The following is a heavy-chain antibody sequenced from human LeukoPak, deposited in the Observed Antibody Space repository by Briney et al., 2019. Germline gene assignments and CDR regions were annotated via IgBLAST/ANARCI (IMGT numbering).Heavy chain of an antibody. D-gene: IGHD2-15*01. CDR3: VREVPELLYY. CDR1: GPNVRSNF. Sequence: PGGSLRLSCAASGPNVRSNFMAWVRQAPGKGLEWVSVIYIVGSTYYADSVKGRSTISRDNSQNTVSLQMNGVRAEDTAMYYCVREVPELLYYWGQGTLVSVSS. J-gene: IGHJ4*02. CDR2: IYIVGST. V-gene: IGHV3-53*01.